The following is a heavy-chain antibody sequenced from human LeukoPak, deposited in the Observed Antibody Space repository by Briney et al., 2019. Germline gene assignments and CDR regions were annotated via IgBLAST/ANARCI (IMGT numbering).Heavy chain of an antibody. D-gene: IGHD3-10*01. CDR2: IYSGGTT. J-gene: IGHJ4*02. CDR1: GFNASSNY. Sequence: GWSLRLSCAASGFNASSNYMSWVRQAPGKGLEGVSVIYSGGTTYYADSVKGRFTISRDNAKNSLYLQMNSLRAEDTAVYYCARPSRGGSGIRFDYWGQGTLVTVSS. V-gene: IGHV3-66*04. CDR3: ARPSRGGSGIRFDY.